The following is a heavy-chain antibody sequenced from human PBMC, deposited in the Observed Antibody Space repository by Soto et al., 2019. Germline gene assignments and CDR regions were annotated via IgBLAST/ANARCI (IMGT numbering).Heavy chain of an antibody. CDR3: ARGGGIAARPRYSSGWFLGYFDY. CDR2: INHSGST. J-gene: IGHJ4*02. D-gene: IGHD6-19*01. CDR1: GGSFSGYY. V-gene: IGHV4-34*01. Sequence: PSETLSLTCAVYGGSFSGYYWSWIRQPPGKGLEWIGEINHSGSTNYNPSLKSRVTISVDTSKNQFSLKLSSMTAADTAVYYCARGGGIAARPRYSSGWFLGYFDYWGQGTLVTVSS.